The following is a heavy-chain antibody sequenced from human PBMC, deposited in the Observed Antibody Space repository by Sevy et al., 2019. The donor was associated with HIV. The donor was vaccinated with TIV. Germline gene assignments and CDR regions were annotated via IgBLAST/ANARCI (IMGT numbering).Heavy chain of an antibody. CDR3: ARGPKPLRSDYGDYRGVGYYFDS. CDR2: IDHSGRS. V-gene: IGHV4-34*01. Sequence: SETLSLTCAVYGESFSNYYWSWIRLSPGKGLESIGEIDHSGRSDYIPSLKSRVTMSVDTSKNQFSLKLTSVTAADTAVYYCARGPKPLRSDYGDYRGVGYYFDSWGQGTLVTVSS. J-gene: IGHJ4*02. CDR1: GESFSNYY. D-gene: IGHD4-17*01.